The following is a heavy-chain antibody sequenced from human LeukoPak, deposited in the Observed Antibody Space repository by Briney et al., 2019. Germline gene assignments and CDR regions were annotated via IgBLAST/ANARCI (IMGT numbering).Heavy chain of an antibody. CDR3: ASCMVRGVISY. Sequence: GRSLRLSCAASGFTFSNYAMHWVRQAPGKGLEWVAVISYDGSNKYYADSVKGRFTISRDNSKNTLYLQMNSLRAEDTAVYYCASCMVRGVISYWGQGTLVTVSS. CDR1: GFTFSNYA. J-gene: IGHJ4*02. V-gene: IGHV3-30-3*01. D-gene: IGHD3-10*01. CDR2: ISYDGSNK.